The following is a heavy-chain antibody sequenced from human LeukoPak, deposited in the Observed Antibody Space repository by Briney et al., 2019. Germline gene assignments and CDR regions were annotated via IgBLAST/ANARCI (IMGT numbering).Heavy chain of an antibody. CDR3: ARGGIIELAAAPFDY. Sequence: ASVKVSCKASGYTFNSYDINWVRQATGQGLEWMGWMNPNTGNTGYGERFQGRVTMTRDNSISTAYMELNSLTSEDTAVYYCARGGIIELAAAPFDYWGQGTLVTVSS. CDR1: GYTFNSYD. V-gene: IGHV1-8*01. CDR2: MNPNTGNT. J-gene: IGHJ4*02. D-gene: IGHD6-13*01.